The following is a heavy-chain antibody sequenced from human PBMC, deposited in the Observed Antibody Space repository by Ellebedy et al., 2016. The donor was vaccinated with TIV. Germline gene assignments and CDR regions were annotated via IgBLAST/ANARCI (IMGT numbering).Heavy chain of an antibody. Sequence: SQTLSLTXXISGDSVSSNSAAWNWIRQSPSRGLEWLGRTYYRSKWYNDYAVSVKSRITINPDTSKNQFSLQLNSVTPEDTAVYYCARAGGVGRDEIAVAGDFDYWGQGTLVTVSS. J-gene: IGHJ4*02. D-gene: IGHD6-19*01. CDR1: GDSVSSNSAA. CDR3: ARAGGVGRDEIAVAGDFDY. V-gene: IGHV6-1*01. CDR2: TYYRSKWYN.